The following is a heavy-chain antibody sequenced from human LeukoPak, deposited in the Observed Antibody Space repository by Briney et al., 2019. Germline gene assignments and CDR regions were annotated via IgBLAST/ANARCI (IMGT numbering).Heavy chain of an antibody. D-gene: IGHD2-2*01. J-gene: IGHJ4*02. CDR1: GGTFSSYA. CDR3: ARGSLPIIVVPAALDD. Sequence: SVKVSCKASGGTFSSYAISWVRQAPGQGLEWMGRIIPIFGTTNCAQKFQGRVTITTDESTSTAYMELSSLRSEDTAVYYCARGSLPIIVVPAALDDWGQGTLVTVSS. CDR2: IIPIFGTT. V-gene: IGHV1-69*05.